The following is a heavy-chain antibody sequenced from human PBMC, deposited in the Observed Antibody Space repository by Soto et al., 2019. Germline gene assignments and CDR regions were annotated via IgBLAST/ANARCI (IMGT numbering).Heavy chain of an antibody. Sequence: GGSLRLSCAASGFTFSSYGMHWVRQAPGKGLEWVAVIWSDGSNKYYADSVKGRFTISRDNSKNTLYLKMNSLRAEDTAVYYCARESPLGYCSSTSCYGWFDPWGQGTLVTVSS. CDR2: IWSDGSNK. V-gene: IGHV3-33*01. J-gene: IGHJ5*02. CDR1: GFTFSSYG. D-gene: IGHD2-2*03. CDR3: ARESPLGYCSSTSCYGWFDP.